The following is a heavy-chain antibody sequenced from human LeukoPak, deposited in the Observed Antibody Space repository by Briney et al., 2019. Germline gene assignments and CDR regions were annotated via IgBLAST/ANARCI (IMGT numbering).Heavy chain of an antibody. Sequence: KTSETLSLTCTVSGGSISSSSAYWGWIRQPSGKGLEWIGGIYYSKNTYYNPSLKSRVTISADTSKNQFSLTLGSVSATGTAVYYCVSPRGFSYGYFDYWGQGTLVTVSS. V-gene: IGHV4-39*01. CDR3: VSPRGFSYGYFDY. D-gene: IGHD5-18*01. CDR2: IYYSKNT. CDR1: GGSISSSSAY. J-gene: IGHJ4*02.